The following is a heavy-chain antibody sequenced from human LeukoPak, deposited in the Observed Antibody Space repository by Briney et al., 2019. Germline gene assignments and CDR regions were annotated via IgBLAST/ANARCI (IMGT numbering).Heavy chain of an antibody. J-gene: IGHJ5*02. V-gene: IGHV1-2*02. CDR2: INPNSGGT. D-gene: IGHD3-22*01. Sequence: ASVKVSCKASGYTFTGYYIHWVRQAPGQGLEWMGWINPNSGGTNYAQKFQGRVTMTRDTSISTAYMELSSLRSEDTAVYYCATEDYYDSGSYDHWGQGTLVTVSS. CDR1: GYTFTGYY. CDR3: ATEDYYDSGSYDH.